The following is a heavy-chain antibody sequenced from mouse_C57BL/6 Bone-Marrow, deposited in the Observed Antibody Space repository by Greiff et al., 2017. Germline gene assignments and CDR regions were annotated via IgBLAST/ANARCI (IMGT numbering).Heavy chain of an antibody. CDR1: GFTFSDFY. D-gene: IGHD3-1*01. CDR3: ARDGESGWYFDV. Sequence: EVNLVESGGGLVQSGRSLRLSCATSGFTFSDFYMEWIRQAPGKGLEWIAASRNKANDYTTEYSASVKGRFIVSRDTSQSILYLQMNALRAEDTAIYYCARDGESGWYFDVWGTGTTVTVSS. J-gene: IGHJ1*03. V-gene: IGHV7-1*01. CDR2: SRNKANDYTT.